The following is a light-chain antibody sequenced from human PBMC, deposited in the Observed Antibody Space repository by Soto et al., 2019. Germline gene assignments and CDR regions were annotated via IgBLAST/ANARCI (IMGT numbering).Light chain of an antibody. V-gene: IGKV3-15*01. CDR3: QHYSDWPLT. J-gene: IGKJ4*01. CDR1: HGIGTA. Sequence: EIVMTQSPATLSVSPGEGATLSCRASHGIGTALAWYQQKPGQTPRLLMYGASIRATGVPARFSGSASGTEFTFTITSLQSEDFAVYYCQHYSDWPLTFGGGTKVESK. CDR2: GAS.